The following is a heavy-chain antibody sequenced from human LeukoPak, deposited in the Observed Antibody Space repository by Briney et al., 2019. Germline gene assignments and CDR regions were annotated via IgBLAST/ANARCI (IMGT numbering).Heavy chain of an antibody. CDR1: GYSVSSNSAA. Sequence: SHTLSLTYAISGYSVSSNSAAWNWIRQSPSRGLEWLGRTYYRSKWYNDYAVSVKSRITINPDTSKNQFSLQLNSVTPEYTAVYYCARGNYGSGSYPSHYFDYWGQGTLVTVSS. J-gene: IGHJ4*02. D-gene: IGHD3-10*01. CDR2: TYYRSKWYN. V-gene: IGHV6-1*01. CDR3: ARGNYGSGSYPSHYFDY.